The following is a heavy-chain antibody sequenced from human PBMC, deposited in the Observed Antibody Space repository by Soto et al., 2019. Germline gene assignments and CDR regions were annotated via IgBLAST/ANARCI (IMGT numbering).Heavy chain of an antibody. CDR1: GFTFNIYG. CDR2: ISYDGSNQ. V-gene: IGHV3-30*18. Sequence: PGGSLRLSCAASGFTFNIYGMHWVRQAPDKGLEWVALISYDGSNQYYADSVKGRFTISRDNSKNTLLLQMNSLRADDTAVYYCAKDQASGQGSFDSWGQGTLVTVPQ. J-gene: IGHJ4*02. CDR3: AKDQASGQGSFDS.